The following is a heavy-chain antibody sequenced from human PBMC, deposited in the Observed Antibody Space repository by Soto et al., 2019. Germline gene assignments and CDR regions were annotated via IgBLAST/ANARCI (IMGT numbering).Heavy chain of an antibody. J-gene: IGHJ4*02. D-gene: IGHD6-19*01. CDR2: ISSSSSYI. V-gene: IGHV3-21*01. CDR3: ARWASLGRAVAPPDY. CDR1: GFTFSSYS. Sequence: EVQLVESGGGLVKPGGSLRLSCAASGFTFSSYSMNWVRQAPGKGLEWVSSISSSSSYIYYADSVKGRFTISRDNAKNSLYLQMSSLRAEDTAVYYCARWASLGRAVAPPDYWGQGTLVTVSS.